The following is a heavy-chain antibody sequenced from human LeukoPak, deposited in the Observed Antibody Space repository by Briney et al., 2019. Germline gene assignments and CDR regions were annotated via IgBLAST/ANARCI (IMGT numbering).Heavy chain of an antibody. CDR3: ARDRDTYYYDSSGYRNWFDP. Sequence: ASVKVSCKASGYTFTGYYMHWVRQAPGQGLEWMGWINPNSGGTNYAQKFQGRVTMTRDTSISTAYTELSRQRSDDTAVYYFARDRDTYYYDSSGYRNWFDPWGQGTLVTVSS. D-gene: IGHD3-22*01. CDR2: INPNSGGT. CDR1: GYTFTGYY. J-gene: IGHJ5*02. V-gene: IGHV1-2*02.